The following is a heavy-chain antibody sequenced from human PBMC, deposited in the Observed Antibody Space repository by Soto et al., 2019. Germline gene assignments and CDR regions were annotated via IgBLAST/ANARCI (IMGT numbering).Heavy chain of an antibody. Sequence: QVQLVQSGAEVKKPGSSVKVSCKASGGTFSSYAISWVRQAPGQGLEWMGGIIPIFGTANYAQKFQGRVTITAEESTSTAYMELSSLRSEDTAVYYCAARSGKYYDFWSGYTYYFDYWGQGTLVTVSS. V-gene: IGHV1-69*01. CDR2: IIPIFGTA. D-gene: IGHD3-3*01. CDR3: AARSGKYYDFWSGYTYYFDY. CDR1: GGTFSSYA. J-gene: IGHJ4*02.